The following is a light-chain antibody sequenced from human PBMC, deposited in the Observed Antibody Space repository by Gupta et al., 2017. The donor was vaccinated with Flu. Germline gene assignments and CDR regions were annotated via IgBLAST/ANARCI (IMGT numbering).Light chain of an antibody. Sequence: QSSLTQPASLSGSPTLSTTIPCPGPNSDLGTYNYISWYQQHPGKAPNLMIYEVRNRPSGASDRFSGSKASNTASLTIAGLQVEDEDDYCCISYTTKNTLVFGGGTKLTVL. J-gene: IGLJ2*01. CDR3: ISYTTKNTLV. V-gene: IGLV2-14*01. CDR2: EVR. CDR1: NSDLGTYNY.